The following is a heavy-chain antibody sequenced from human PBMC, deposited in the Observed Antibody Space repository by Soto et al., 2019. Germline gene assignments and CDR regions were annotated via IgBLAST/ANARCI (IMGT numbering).Heavy chain of an antibody. CDR2: IYYSGST. CDR1: GGSVSSGSYY. J-gene: IGHJ4*02. CDR3: ARLVGVAISP. Sequence: SATLSLTCTVSGGSVSSGSYYWSWIRQPPGKGLEWIGYIYYSGSTNYNPSLKSRVTISVDTSKNQFSLKLSSVTAADTAVYYCARLVGVAISPWGQGTLVTVSS. D-gene: IGHD2-21*01. V-gene: IGHV4-61*01.